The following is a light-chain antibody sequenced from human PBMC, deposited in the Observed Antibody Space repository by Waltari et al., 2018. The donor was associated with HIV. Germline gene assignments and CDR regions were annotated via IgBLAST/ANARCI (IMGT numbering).Light chain of an antibody. V-gene: IGLV4-69*01. Sequence: QLVLTQSPSASASLGASVKLTCTLSSGHSSYVIAWHQQQPKKGPRYLMKLNSDGSHFKGDGIPVRFSGSSSGAERYLSISSLQSEDEADYYCQTWGTGIVVFGGGTKLTVL. J-gene: IGLJ2*01. CDR1: SGHSSYV. CDR3: QTWGTGIVV. CDR2: LNSDGSH.